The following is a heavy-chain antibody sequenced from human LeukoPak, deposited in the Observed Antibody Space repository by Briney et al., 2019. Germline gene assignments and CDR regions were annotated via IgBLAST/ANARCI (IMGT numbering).Heavy chain of an antibody. CDR1: GFTFSSSA. V-gene: IGHV3-21*01. CDR2: INNVGSHI. D-gene: IGHD3-22*01. CDR3: ARGYYYDSSGYYYESVY. J-gene: IGHJ4*02. Sequence: PGGSLRLSCAASGFTFSSSAMNWVRQAPGKGLEWVSSINNVGSHIYYAGSVRGRFTISRDNAKNSLYLQMNSLRAEDTAVYYCARGYYYDSSGYYYESVYWGQGTLVTVSS.